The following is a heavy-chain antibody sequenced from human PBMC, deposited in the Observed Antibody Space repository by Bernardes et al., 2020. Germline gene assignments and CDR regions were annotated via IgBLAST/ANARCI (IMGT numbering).Heavy chain of an antibody. CDR2: IYWDDDK. J-gene: IGHJ5*02. D-gene: IGHD3-22*01. Sequence: SGPTLVKPTQTLTLTCTFSGFSLSTSGVGVGWIRQPPGKALEWLALIYWDDDKRYSPSLKSRLTITKDTSKNQVVLTMTNMDPVDTATYYCAYARRMGDSSGYYYFIPHWFDPWGQGTLVTVSS. CDR3: AYARRMGDSSGYYYFIPHWFDP. CDR1: GFSLSTSGVG. V-gene: IGHV2-5*02.